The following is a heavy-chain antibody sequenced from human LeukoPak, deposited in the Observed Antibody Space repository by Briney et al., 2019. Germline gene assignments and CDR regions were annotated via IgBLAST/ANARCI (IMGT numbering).Heavy chain of an antibody. D-gene: IGHD3-9*01. Sequence: SETLSLTCAVYDGSFSGYYWTWIRQPPGKGLEWIGEINHSGSTNYNPSLKSRVTISVDTSKNQFSLKLNYVTAADTAVYYCARGRNDILTGKNFEYWGQGTLVTVSS. CDR1: DGSFSGYY. CDR3: ARGRNDILTGKNFEY. CDR2: INHSGST. J-gene: IGHJ4*02. V-gene: IGHV4-34*01.